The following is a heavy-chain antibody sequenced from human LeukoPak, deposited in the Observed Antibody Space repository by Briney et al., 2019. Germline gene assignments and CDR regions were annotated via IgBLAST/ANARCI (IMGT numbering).Heavy chain of an antibody. J-gene: IGHJ4*02. V-gene: IGHV4-31*03. D-gene: IGHD1-7*01. Sequence: SQTLPLTCTVSGGSISSGGYYWSWIRQHPGKGLEWIGYIYYSGSTYYNPSLKSRVTISVDTSKNQFSLKLSSVTAADTAVYYCAREDWNYVFDYWGQGTLVTVSS. CDR1: GGSISSGGYY. CDR2: IYYSGST. CDR3: AREDWNYVFDY.